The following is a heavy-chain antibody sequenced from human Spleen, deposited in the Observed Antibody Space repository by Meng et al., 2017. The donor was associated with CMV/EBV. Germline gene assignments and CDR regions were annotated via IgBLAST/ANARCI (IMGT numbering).Heavy chain of an antibody. CDR2: IYHSGST. J-gene: IGHJ4*02. Sequence: SETLSLTCTVSGYSISSGYYWGWVRQPPGKGLEWIGSIYHSGSTYYNPSLKSRVTISVDTSKNQFSLKLSSVTAADTAVYYCAREGSGGYFDYWGQGTLVTVSS. V-gene: IGHV4-38-2*02. CDR3: AREGSGGYFDY. D-gene: IGHD1-26*01. CDR1: GYSISSGYY.